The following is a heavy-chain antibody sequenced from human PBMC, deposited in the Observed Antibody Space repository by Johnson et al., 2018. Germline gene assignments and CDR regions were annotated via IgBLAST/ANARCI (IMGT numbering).Heavy chain of an antibody. CDR1: GFTFRSYS. CDR3: VGYGPGPYYNGEHYMDV. D-gene: IGHD3-10*01. J-gene: IGHJ6*03. CDR2: IDHSSSTI. Sequence: VQLVESGGVLVQPGGSLRLSCVVSGFTFRSYSLNWVRQAPGKGLEWVSYIDHSSSTIYYADSVKGRFTILRDNAKNSLYLQMNSLRVEDTAVYYCVGYGPGPYYNGEHYMDVWGKGTTVTVSS. V-gene: IGHV3-48*04.